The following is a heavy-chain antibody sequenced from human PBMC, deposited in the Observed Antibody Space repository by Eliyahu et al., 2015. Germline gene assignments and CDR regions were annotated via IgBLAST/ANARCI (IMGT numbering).Heavy chain of an antibody. Sequence: QVQLQQSGPGLVQPSQTLSLTCXISGDXVSSNFDAWNWIRQSPSRGPEGLGRTYYRSTWNNDYASSVKGRITINPDTSKNQFSLQLNSVTPEDTAVYFCARGRNSAFDYWGRGTLVTVSS. V-gene: IGHV6-1*02. J-gene: IGHJ4*02. CDR3: ARGRNSAFDY. D-gene: IGHD1-26*01. CDR2: TYYRSTWNN. CDR1: GDXVSSNFDA.